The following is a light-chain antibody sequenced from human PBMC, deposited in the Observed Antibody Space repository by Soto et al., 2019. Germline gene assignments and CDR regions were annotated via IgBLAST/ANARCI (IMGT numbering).Light chain of an antibody. V-gene: IGLV1-44*01. CDR2: SDD. CDR1: SSNIGSNA. J-gene: IGLJ3*02. CDR3: AAWGDSLNTWV. Sequence: QLVLTQPPSASGTPGQRVTISCSGSSSNIGSNAVSWYQHFPGTAPKVLIYSDDQRPSGVPDRFSGSKSGTSASLAISGLQAEDEADYFCAAWGDSLNTWVFGGGTQLTVL.